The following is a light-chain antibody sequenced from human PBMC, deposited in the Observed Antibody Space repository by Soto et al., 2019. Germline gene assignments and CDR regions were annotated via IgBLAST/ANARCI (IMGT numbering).Light chain of an antibody. CDR3: CSYAGSSTVV. CDR1: SRDVGSYNL. J-gene: IGLJ2*01. V-gene: IGLV2-23*01. Sequence: QSALTQPASVSGSPGQSITISCTGTSRDVGSYNLVSWYQQHPGKAPKLMIYEGSKRPSGVSNRFSGSKSGNTASLTISGLQDEDEADYYCCSYAGSSTVVFGVGTQLTVL. CDR2: EGS.